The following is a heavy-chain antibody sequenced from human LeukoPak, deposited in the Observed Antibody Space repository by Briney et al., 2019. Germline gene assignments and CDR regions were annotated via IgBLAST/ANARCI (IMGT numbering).Heavy chain of an antibody. CDR1: GHSISSGYY. CDR2: IHQSGST. V-gene: IGHV4-38-2*02. Sequence: SETLSLTCTVSGHSISSGYYWGWIRQPPGKGLEWIGSIHQSGSTYYNPSLKSRATISVDASKNQFSLKLSSATAADTAVYYCARVPGPNWFDPWGQGTLVTVSS. CDR3: ARVPGPNWFDP. J-gene: IGHJ5*02.